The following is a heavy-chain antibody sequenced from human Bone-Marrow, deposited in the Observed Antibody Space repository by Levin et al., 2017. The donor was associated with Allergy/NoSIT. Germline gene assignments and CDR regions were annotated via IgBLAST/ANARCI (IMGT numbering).Heavy chain of an antibody. J-gene: IGHJ6*02. CDR1: GGSISSYY. CDR2: IYSSGNT. Sequence: MPSETLSLTCTVSGGSISSYYWNWIRQPAGKGLEWIGRIYSSGNTNYNPSLKSRVAMSIDTSKNHFSLKLSSVTAADTAVYYCARDRIVGATTGNYYYGMDVWGQGTTVTVSS. D-gene: IGHD1-26*01. CDR3: ARDRIVGATTGNYYYGMDV. V-gene: IGHV4-4*07.